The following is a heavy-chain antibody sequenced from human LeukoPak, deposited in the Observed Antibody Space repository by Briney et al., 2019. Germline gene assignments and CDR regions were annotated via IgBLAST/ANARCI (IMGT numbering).Heavy chain of an antibody. Sequence: SQTLSLTCTVSGGSISSGSYYWSWIRQPAGKGLEWIGRIYTSGSTNYNPSLKSRVTISVDTSKNQFSLKLSSVTAADTAVYYCARDSYCGGDCPGVFDLWGRGTLVTVSS. CDR2: IYTSGST. D-gene: IGHD2-21*02. CDR1: GGSISSGSYY. J-gene: IGHJ2*01. CDR3: ARDSYCGGDCPGVFDL. V-gene: IGHV4-61*02.